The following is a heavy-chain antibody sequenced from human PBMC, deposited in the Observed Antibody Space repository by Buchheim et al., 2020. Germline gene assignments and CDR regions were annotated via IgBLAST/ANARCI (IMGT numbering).Heavy chain of an antibody. V-gene: IGHV4-34*01. Sequence: QVQLKQWGAGLLKPSETLSLTCSVSGGSFSGYYWSWFRQSPGKGLEWIGEIDHLGSTHYRPSLESRVTISVDTPNMQFSLKVKSVPAADTALYFCAGGLGDTVKQNPADHWGQGT. CDR1: GGSFSGYY. CDR2: IDHLGST. CDR3: AGGLGDTVKQNPADH. D-gene: IGHD4-17*01. J-gene: IGHJ4*02.